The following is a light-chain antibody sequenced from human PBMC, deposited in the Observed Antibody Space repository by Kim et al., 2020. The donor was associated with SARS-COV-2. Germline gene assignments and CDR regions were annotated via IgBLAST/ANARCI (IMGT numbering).Light chain of an antibody. CDR1: RSNIGAGYD. CDR2: GNS. CDR3: QSYDSSLSGSYV. J-gene: IGLJ1*01. Sequence: VTISCTGRRSNIGAGYDVHWYQQLPGTAPKLLIYGNSNRPSGVPDRFSGSKSGTSASLAITGLQAEDEADYYCQSYDSSLSGSYVFGTGTKVTVL. V-gene: IGLV1-40*01.